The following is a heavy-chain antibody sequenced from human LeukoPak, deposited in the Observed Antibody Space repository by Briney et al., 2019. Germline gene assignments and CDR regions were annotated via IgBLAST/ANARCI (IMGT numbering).Heavy chain of an antibody. CDR3: ARVQLAYYYGSGTGYYMDV. J-gene: IGHJ6*03. Sequence: GSLRLSCATSGFTFSSYEMNWVRQAPGKGLEWVSYISHSGSTIYYADSVKGRFTISRDNAKNSLYLQMNSLRAEDTAVYYCARVQLAYYYGSGTGYYMDVWGKGTTVTVFS. CDR1: GFTFSSYE. V-gene: IGHV3-48*03. D-gene: IGHD3-10*01. CDR2: ISHSGSTI.